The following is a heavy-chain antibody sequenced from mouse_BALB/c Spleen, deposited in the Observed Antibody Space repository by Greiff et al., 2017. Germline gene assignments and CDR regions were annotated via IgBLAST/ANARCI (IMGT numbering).Heavy chain of an antibody. CDR2: INPSNGRT. J-gene: IGHJ1*01. CDR3: ARRDYSYWYFDV. D-gene: IGHD2-4*01. Sequence: QVQLQQPGAELVKPGASVKLSCKASGYTFTSYWMHWVKQRPGQGLEWIGEINPSNGRTNYNEKFKRKATLTVDKSSSTAYMQLSSLTSEDSAVYYCARRDYSYWYFDVWGAGTTVTVSS. CDR1: GYTFTSYW. V-gene: IGHV1S81*02.